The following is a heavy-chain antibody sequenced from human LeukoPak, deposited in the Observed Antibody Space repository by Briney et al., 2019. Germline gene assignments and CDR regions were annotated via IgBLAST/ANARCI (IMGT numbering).Heavy chain of an antibody. V-gene: IGHV3-7*01. CDR1: GFTFSNYW. J-gene: IGHJ4*02. CDR3: ARADFLLAVAGDFDY. CDR2: IKQDGSET. Sequence: PGGSLRLSCAASGFTFSNYWMTWVRQAPGKGLEWVANIKQDGSETYYVDSVKGRFTISRGNAKNSLYLQLNSLRAEDTAVYYCARADFLLAVAGDFDYWGQGTLVTVSS. D-gene: IGHD6-19*01.